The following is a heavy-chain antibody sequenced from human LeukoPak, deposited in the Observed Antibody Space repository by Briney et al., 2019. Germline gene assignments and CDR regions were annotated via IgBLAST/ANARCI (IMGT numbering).Heavy chain of an antibody. CDR3: ARDWNGDYAFEN. CDR2: IDSGGST. J-gene: IGHJ4*02. V-gene: IGHV3-66*01. D-gene: IGHD1-1*01. CDR1: GITFSNNY. Sequence: GGSLRLSCEVSGITFSNNYMIWVRQAPGKGLEWVSVIDSGGSTYYADSVKGRFTASRDISRNTVFLQMTGLRAEDTAIYYCARDWNGDYAFENWGQGTLVIVSS.